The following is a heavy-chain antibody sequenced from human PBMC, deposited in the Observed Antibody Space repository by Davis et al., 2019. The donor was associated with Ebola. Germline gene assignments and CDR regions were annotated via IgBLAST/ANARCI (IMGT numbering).Heavy chain of an antibody. Sequence: GESLKISCAASGFTFSSYAMSWVRQAPGKGLEWVSGISGSGGSTYYADSVKGRFTISRHNSKNTLYLQMNSLRAEDTAVYYCARGRWLHLGPIFDYWGQGTLVTVSS. V-gene: IGHV3-23*01. CDR1: GFTFSSYA. J-gene: IGHJ4*02. D-gene: IGHD5-24*01. CDR2: ISGSGGST. CDR3: ARGRWLHLGPIFDY.